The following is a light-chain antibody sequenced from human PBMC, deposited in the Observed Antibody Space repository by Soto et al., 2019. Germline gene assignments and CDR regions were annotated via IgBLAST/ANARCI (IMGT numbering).Light chain of an antibody. J-gene: IGKJ4*01. CDR3: QQYGSSHT. CDR2: DAS. CDR1: QSVSSSY. V-gene: IGKV3-20*01. Sequence: EIVLTQSPGTLSLSPGERATLSCRASQSVSSSYLAWYQQKPGQAPRLLIFDASSRATGIPDRFSGSWSGTDFTLTISRLEPEDFAVYYCQQYGSSHTFGGGTKLEIK.